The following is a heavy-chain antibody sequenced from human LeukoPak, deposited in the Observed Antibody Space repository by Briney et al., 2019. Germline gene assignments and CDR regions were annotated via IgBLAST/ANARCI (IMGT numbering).Heavy chain of an antibody. D-gene: IGHD6-19*01. V-gene: IGHV1-2*02. CDR1: GYTFTGYY. J-gene: IGHJ6*02. CDR2: INPNSGGT. Sequence: GASVKVSCKASGYTFTGYYMHWVRQAPGQGLEWMGWINPNSGGTNYAQKFQGRVTMTRDTSISTAYMELSRLRSDDTAVYYCARVPVAGPIHFYYYYGMDVWGQGTTVTVSS. CDR3: ARVPVAGPIHFYYYYGMDV.